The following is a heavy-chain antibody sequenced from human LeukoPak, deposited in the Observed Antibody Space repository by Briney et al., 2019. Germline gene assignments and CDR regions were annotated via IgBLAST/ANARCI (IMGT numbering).Heavy chain of an antibody. J-gene: IGHJ5*02. CDR1: GGSISSGGYY. D-gene: IGHD2-2*01. V-gene: IGHV4-30-2*01. CDR3: AREGSYCSSTSCTNWFDP. Sequence: SETLSLTCTVSGGSISSGGYYWSWIRQPPGKGLEWIGYIYHSGSTYYNPSLKSRVTISVDRSKNQFSLKLSSVTAADTAVYYCAREGSYCSSTSCTNWFDPWGQGTLVTVSS. CDR2: IYHSGST.